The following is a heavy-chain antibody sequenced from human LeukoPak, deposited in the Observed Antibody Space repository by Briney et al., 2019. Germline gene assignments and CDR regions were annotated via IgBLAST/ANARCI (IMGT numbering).Heavy chain of an antibody. V-gene: IGHV3-48*01. CDR2: ISSSSSTI. J-gene: IGHJ4*02. Sequence: PGGSLRLSCAASGFTFSSYSMNWVRQAPGKGLEWVSYISSSSSTIYYADSVKGRFTISRDNSRNTLYLQLNSLRAEDTAIYYCAKDAPIKWQVLSYFDYWGQGTLVTVSS. CDR3: AKDAPIKWQVLSYFDY. D-gene: IGHD6-19*01. CDR1: GFTFSSYS.